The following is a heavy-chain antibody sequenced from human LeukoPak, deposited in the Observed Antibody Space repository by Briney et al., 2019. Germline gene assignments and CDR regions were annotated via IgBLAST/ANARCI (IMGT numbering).Heavy chain of an antibody. CDR1: GFTFSSYA. J-gene: IGHJ4*02. Sequence: GGSLRLSCAASGFTFSSYAMSWVRQAPGKGLEWVSAISGSGGSTYYADSVKGRFTISRHNSKNTLYLQMNSLRAEDTAVYYCARGTGGYSGYDYGYFDYWGQGTLATVSS. CDR3: ARGTGGYSGYDYGYFDY. D-gene: IGHD5-12*01. V-gene: IGHV3-23*01. CDR2: ISGSGGST.